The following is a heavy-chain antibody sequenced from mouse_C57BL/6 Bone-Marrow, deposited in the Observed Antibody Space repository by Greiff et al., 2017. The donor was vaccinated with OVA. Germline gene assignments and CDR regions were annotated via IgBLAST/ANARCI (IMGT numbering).Heavy chain of an antibody. CDR2: LSNGGGST. CDR1: GFTFSDYY. Sequence: EVNVVESGGGLVQPGGSLKLSCAASGFTFSDYYMYWVRQTPEKRLEWVAYLSNGGGSTSYPDTVKGRFTISRANSTNTLYLQLSRLKSEDTAMDYCAGHGYYESRRSYYFDYGGQGTTLTVSS. V-gene: IGHV5-12*01. CDR3: AGHGYYESRRSYYFDY. D-gene: IGHD1-1*01. J-gene: IGHJ2*01.